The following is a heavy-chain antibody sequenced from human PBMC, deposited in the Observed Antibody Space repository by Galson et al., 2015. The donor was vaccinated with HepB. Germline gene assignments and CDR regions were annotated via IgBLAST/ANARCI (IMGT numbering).Heavy chain of an antibody. D-gene: IGHD3-10*01. V-gene: IGHV3-15*01. CDR1: GFTFTNAW. Sequence: SLRLSCAASGFTFTNAWVSWVRQAPGKGLEWVGHIKSNTDGGTTDHAAPVKGRFTISGDDSKNTLYLQMNSLKTEDTAVYYCTTGFGGRWGQGTLVTVSS. J-gene: IGHJ4*02. CDR2: IKSNTDGGTT. CDR3: TTGFGGR.